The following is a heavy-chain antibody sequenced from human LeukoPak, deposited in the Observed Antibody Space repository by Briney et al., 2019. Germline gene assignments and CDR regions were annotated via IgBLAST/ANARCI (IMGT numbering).Heavy chain of an antibody. J-gene: IGHJ4*02. CDR2: ILSSGST. Sequence: TLSLTCAVSGGSISSGSYYWCWIRQPAGKGLEWIGRILSSGSTNYNPSLKSRVSISADTSKNQFSLKLTSVTAADTAVYYCARDGDYGDYEYWGQGTLVTVSS. V-gene: IGHV4-61*02. CDR1: GGSISSGSYY. D-gene: IGHD4-17*01. CDR3: ARDGDYGDYEY.